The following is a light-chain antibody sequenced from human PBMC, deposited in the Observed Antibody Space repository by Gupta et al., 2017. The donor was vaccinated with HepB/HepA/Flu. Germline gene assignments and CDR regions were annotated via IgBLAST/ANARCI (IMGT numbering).Light chain of an antibody. Sequence: SYELTQPPSVSVSPGQTASITCSGDKLGNKYACWYQQKPGQSPVLMIYQDNKRPSGNPERFSGSNSGNTATLTISGTQAMDEADYYCQAWDSTTVVFGTGTKVTVL. J-gene: IGLJ1*01. V-gene: IGLV3-1*01. CDR2: QDN. CDR1: KLGNKY. CDR3: QAWDSTTVV.